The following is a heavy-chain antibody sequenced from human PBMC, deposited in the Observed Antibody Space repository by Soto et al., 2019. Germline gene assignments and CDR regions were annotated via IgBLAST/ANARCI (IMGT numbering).Heavy chain of an antibody. CDR1: GGSISSSNW. V-gene: IGHV4-4*02. Sequence: QVQLQESGPGLVKPSGTLSLTCAVSGGSISSSNWWSWVRQPPGKGLEWIGEINHSGSTNYNPSLKSRVTISVDKSKNQFSLNLSSVTAADTAVYYCAQITLVWGDWLDRWGQGTLVTVSS. CDR2: INHSGST. J-gene: IGHJ5*02. D-gene: IGHD3-10*01. CDR3: AQITLVWGDWLDR.